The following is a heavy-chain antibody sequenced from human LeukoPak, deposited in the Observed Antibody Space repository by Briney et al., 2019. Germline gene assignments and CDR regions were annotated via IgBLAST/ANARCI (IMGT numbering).Heavy chain of an antibody. J-gene: IGHJ4*02. CDR2: INSDGSWT. Sequence: AGGSLRLSCAASGNYSMHWVRQAPGKGLVWVSHINSDGSWTSYADSVKGRLTISKDNAKNTVYLQMNHLRPEDTAVYYCVSFYETYWGRGTLVTVSS. D-gene: IGHD2/OR15-2a*01. CDR1: GNYS. CDR3: VSFYETY. V-gene: IGHV3-74*01.